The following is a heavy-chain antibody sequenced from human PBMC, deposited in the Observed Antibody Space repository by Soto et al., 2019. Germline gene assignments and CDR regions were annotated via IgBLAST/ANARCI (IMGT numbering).Heavy chain of an antibody. Sequence: EVQLLESGGGLVQPGGSLRLSCVVSGFTFGSYAMSWVRQAPEKGPEWVAILGGNGFTTYYADSVKGRFTISGDKSKRNLFRQRNSLGADDTGVYYCAKALPPSLNLFYYMDVRGRGTSVTVSS. CDR1: GFTFGSYA. J-gene: IGHJ6*03. CDR2: LGGNGFTT. D-gene: IGHD2-2*01. V-gene: IGHV3-23*01. CDR3: AKALPPSLNLFYYMDV.